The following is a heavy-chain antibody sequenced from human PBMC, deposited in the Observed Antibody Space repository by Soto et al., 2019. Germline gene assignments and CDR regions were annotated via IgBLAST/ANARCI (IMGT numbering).Heavy chain of an antibody. V-gene: IGHV4-30-4*01. CDR3: ARAAYDFWSGYLRGNWFDP. CDR2: IYYSGST. CDR1: GGSISSGDYY. Sequence: SETLSLTCTVSGGSISSGDYYWSWIRQPPGKGLEWIGYIYYSGSTYYNPPLKSRVTISVDTSKNQFSLKLSSVTAADTAVYYCARAAYDFWSGYLRGNWFDPWGQGTLVTAPQ. J-gene: IGHJ5*02. D-gene: IGHD3-3*01.